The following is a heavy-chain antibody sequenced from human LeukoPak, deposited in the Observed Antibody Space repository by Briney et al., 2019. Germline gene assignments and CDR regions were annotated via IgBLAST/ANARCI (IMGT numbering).Heavy chain of an antibody. CDR2: IIPIFGTA. Sequence: ASVKVSCKASGGTFSSYAISWVRQAPGQGLEWMGGIIPIFGTANYAQKFQGRVTMTEDTSTDTAYMELSSLRSEDTAVYYCATFRLYDSSGYYWNYFDYWGQGTLVTVSS. V-gene: IGHV1-69*06. CDR3: ATFRLYDSSGYYWNYFDY. D-gene: IGHD3-22*01. J-gene: IGHJ4*02. CDR1: GGTFSSYA.